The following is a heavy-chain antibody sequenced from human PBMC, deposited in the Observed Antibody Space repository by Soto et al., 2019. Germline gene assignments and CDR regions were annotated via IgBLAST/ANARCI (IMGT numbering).Heavy chain of an antibody. V-gene: IGHV3-74*01. Sequence: GGSLRLSCATSGFTFSNYWMHWVRQAPGKGPVWVSRINEDESNTNYADSVKGRFTISRDNAKNTLYLQMNSLRAEDTAVYYCARFPYPYWGQGTLVTVSS. CDR1: GFTFSNYW. J-gene: IGHJ4*02. CDR3: ARFPYPY. D-gene: IGHD2-21*01. CDR2: INEDESNT.